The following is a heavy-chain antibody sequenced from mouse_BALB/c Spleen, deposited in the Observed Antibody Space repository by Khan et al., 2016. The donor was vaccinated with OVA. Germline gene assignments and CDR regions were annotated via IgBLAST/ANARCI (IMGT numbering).Heavy chain of an antibody. J-gene: IGHJ3*01. CDR1: GYTFTTYW. CDR2: INPSTGYT. D-gene: IGHD2-2*01. CDR3: ARRGVYGFFAY. V-gene: IGHV1-7*01. Sequence: QVQLQQSGAELAKPGASVKMSCKASGYTFTTYWMHWVKQRPGQGLDWIGYINPSTGYTEYNQKFKDKATLTADKSSSTAYMQLNSLTSEASAVYYCARRGVYGFFAYWGQGTLVTVSA.